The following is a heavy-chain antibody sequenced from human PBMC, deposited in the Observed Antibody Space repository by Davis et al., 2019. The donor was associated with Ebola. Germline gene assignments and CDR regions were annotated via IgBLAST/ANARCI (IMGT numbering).Heavy chain of an antibody. J-gene: IGHJ3*02. CDR2: IYYSGST. CDR1: GGSTSSYY. CDR3: ARDTIFDI. D-gene: IGHD2-2*01. V-gene: IGHV4-59*01. Sequence: SETLSLTCTVSGGSTSSYYWSWIRQPPGKGLEWIGYIYYSGSTNYNPSLKSRVTISVDTSKNQFSLKLSSVTAADTAVYYCARDTIFDIWGQGTMVTVSS.